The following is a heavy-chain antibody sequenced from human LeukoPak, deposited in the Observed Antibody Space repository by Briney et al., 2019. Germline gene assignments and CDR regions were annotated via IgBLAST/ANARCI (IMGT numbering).Heavy chain of an antibody. D-gene: IGHD6-13*01. CDR1: GGTFSSYA. CDR2: IIPIFGTA. CDR3: ARDHGEGPPGAFSSSWYSFSSYFDY. V-gene: IGHV1-69*01. J-gene: IGHJ4*02. Sequence: SMKVSCKASGGTFSSYAISWVRQAPGQGLEWMGGIIPIFGTANYAQKFQGRVTITADESTSTAYMELSSLRSEDTAVYYCARDHGEGPPGAFSSSWYSFSSYFDYWGQGTLVTVSS.